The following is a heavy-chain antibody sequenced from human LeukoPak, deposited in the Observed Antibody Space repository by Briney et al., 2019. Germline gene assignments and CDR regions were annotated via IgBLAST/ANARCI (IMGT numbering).Heavy chain of an antibody. V-gene: IGHV3-30*04. J-gene: IGHJ4*02. CDR1: GFTFTIYA. D-gene: IGHD2-2*01. Sequence: GGSLRLSCAASGFTFTIYAMHWVRQAPGKGLEWVAVISYDGSSKYYADSVKGRFTISRDNSKNTLYLQMNSLRAEDTAIYYCAKDMGYCSSATCYGLDYWGQGTLVTVSS. CDR2: ISYDGSSK. CDR3: AKDMGYCSSATCYGLDY.